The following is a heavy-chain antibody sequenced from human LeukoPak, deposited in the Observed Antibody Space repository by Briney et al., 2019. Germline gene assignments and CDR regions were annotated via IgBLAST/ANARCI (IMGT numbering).Heavy chain of an antibody. D-gene: IGHD4-23*01. CDR2: ISGSGGNI. J-gene: IGHJ4*02. V-gene: IGHV3-23*01. CDR1: GFTFSIYA. CDR3: ARDYGGSSPFDY. Sequence: GGSLRLSCAASGFTFSIYAMSWVRQAPGKGLEWVSVISGSGGNIHYADSVKGRFTISRDNSKNTLYLQMNSLRAEDTAVYYCARDYGGSSPFDYWGQGTLVTVSS.